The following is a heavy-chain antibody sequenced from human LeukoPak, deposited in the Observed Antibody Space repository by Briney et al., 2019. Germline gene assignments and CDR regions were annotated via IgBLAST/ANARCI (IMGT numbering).Heavy chain of an antibody. J-gene: IGHJ5*02. D-gene: IGHD2-2*01. CDR3: AREEYGFDP. V-gene: IGHV1-2*02. CDR1: GYTFTGYY. Sequence: ASVKVSSKASGYTFTGYYMHWVRQAPGQGLEWMGWINPKSGGTNYAQKFQGRVTMTRDTSIHTAYMELSRLRSDDTAVYYCAREEYGFDPWGQGTLVTVSS. CDR2: INPKSGGT.